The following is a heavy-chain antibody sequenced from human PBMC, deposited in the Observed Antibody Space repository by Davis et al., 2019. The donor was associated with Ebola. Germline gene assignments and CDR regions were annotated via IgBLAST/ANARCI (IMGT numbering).Heavy chain of an antibody. J-gene: IGHJ4*02. Sequence: GESLKISCAASGFTFSSYSMNWVRQAPGKGLEWVSYISSSSTIYYADSVKGRFTISRDNAKNSLYLQMNSLRDEDTAVYYCARGVEMASDYWGQGTLVTVSS. D-gene: IGHD5-24*01. V-gene: IGHV3-48*02. CDR2: ISSSSTI. CDR3: ARGVEMASDY. CDR1: GFTFSSYS.